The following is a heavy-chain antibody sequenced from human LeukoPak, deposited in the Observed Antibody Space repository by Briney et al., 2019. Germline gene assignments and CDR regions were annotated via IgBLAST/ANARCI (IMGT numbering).Heavy chain of an antibody. Sequence: GGSLRLSRGASGFTFSSCAMSWVRQAPGKGLEWVSAISDSGGSTYYADSVKGRFTISRDSSKNTLYLQMNSLRAEDTALYYCARDLHYYVAMDVWGQGTTVTVSS. CDR1: GFTFSSCA. J-gene: IGHJ6*02. V-gene: IGHV3-23*01. CDR3: ARDLHYYVAMDV. CDR2: ISDSGGST. D-gene: IGHD3-10*02.